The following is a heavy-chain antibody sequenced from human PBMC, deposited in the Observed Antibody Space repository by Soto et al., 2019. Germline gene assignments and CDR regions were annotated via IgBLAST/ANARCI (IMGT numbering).Heavy chain of an antibody. CDR2: ISTYNGNT. J-gene: IGHJ5*02. V-gene: IGHV1-18*04. Sequence: QVQLVQSGAEVKKPGASVKVSCKASGYTFTNFGINWVRQAPGQGLEWMGWISTYNGNTNYAPKLQGRGTMTTDTSTTTAYMELRTLRSDDTAVYYCARVPTPTHGDSDKNNCFDPWGQGTLVTVSS. CDR3: ARVPTPTHGDSDKNNCFDP. CDR1: GYTFTNFG. D-gene: IGHD4-17*01.